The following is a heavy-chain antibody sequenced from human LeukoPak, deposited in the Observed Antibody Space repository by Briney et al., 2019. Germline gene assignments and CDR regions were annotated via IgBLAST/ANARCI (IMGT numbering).Heavy chain of an antibody. CDR2: IYYSGST. D-gene: IGHD3-10*01. V-gene: IGHV4-59*08. J-gene: IGHJ4*02. CDR3: ARGDVLLWFGELLGDQTFDY. Sequence: SETLSLTCTVSGGSISSYYWSWIRQPPGKGLGWIGYIYYSGSTNYNPSLKSRVTISVDTSKNQFSLKLSSVTAADTAVYYCARGDVLLWFGELLGDQTFDYWGQGTLVTVSS. CDR1: GGSISSYY.